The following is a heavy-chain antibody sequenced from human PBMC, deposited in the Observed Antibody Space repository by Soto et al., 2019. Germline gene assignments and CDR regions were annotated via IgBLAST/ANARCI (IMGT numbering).Heavy chain of an antibody. J-gene: IGHJ4*02. V-gene: IGHV3-64*01. D-gene: IGHD5-12*01. Sequence: LRRSCAASGFTFSIYAMPWVRQAPGKGLEHVSTISSNGGSTYYANSVKGRFTISRDNSKNTVYLQMGSLRAEDMAVYYCARRDGYNFDYWGQGTLVTVSS. CDR1: GFTFSIYA. CDR2: ISSNGGST. CDR3: ARRDGYNFDY.